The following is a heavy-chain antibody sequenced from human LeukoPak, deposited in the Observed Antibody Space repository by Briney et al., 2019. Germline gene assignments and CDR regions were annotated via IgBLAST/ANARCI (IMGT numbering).Heavy chain of an antibody. D-gene: IGHD6-19*01. J-gene: IGHJ4*02. CDR1: GGSISGYY. Sequence: PSETLSLTCTVSGGSISGYYWSWIRQPPGKGLEWIGEINHSGSTNYNPSLKSRVTISVDTSKNQFSLKLSSVTAADTAVYYCARYRGSSGWSWWGQGTLVTVSS. CDR3: ARYRGSSGWSW. V-gene: IGHV4-34*01. CDR2: INHSGST.